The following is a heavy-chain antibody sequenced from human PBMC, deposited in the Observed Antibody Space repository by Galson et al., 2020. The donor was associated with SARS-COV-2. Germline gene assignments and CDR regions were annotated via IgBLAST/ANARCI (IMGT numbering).Heavy chain of an antibody. D-gene: IGHD5-18*01. V-gene: IGHV4-39*01. CDR3: AIHRNSYVHNLGY. CDR1: GDTISSGSNY. J-gene: IGHJ4*02. CDR2: ISYGGGT. Sequence: SETLSLTCTVSGDTISSGSNYWAWIRQPPGKGLEWIGSISYGGGTYYTSSLKGRVTISVATSQYLFSLRLNSVTAADTAVYFCAIHRNSYVHNLGYWGQGTRVDVSS.